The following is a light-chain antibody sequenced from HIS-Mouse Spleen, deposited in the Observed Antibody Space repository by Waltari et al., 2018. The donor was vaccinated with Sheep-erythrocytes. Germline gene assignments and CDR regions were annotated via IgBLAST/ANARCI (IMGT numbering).Light chain of an antibody. Sequence: DIQMTQSPSSVSASVGDRVTITCRASQGISSWLAWYQQKPGKAPKLLIYAASSLQSGVPDRFSGSGSGTDFTLKISRVEAEDVGVYYCMQGTHWPQYTFGQGTKLEIK. CDR2: AAS. V-gene: IGKV1-12*01. CDR1: QGISSW. J-gene: IGKJ2*01. CDR3: MQGTHWPQYT.